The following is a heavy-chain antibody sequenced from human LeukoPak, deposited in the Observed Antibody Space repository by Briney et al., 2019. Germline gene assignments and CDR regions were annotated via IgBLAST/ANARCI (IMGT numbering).Heavy chain of an antibody. D-gene: IGHD7-27*01. Sequence: SQTLSLTCAISGDSVSSKSVSWSWIRQSPSGGLEFLGRTRYRSTWMTFYSLSVQSRMTINADTSRYHVSLRLNSVTPEDTALYYCVRDFNWGFDYWGQGTLVTVSS. V-gene: IGHV6-1*01. J-gene: IGHJ4*02. CDR1: GDSVSSKSVS. CDR3: VRDFNWGFDY. CDR2: TRYRSTWMT.